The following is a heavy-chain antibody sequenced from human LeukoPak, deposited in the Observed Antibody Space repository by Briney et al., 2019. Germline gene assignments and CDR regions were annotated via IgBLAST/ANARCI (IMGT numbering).Heavy chain of an antibody. Sequence: GGSLRLSCAASGFTFSSYSMNWFRQAPGKGLEWVSSISSSSSYIYYADSVKGRFTISRDNAKNSLYLQMNSLRAEDTAVYYCARAPRADFWSGYYFDYWGQGTLVTVSS. J-gene: IGHJ4*02. D-gene: IGHD3-3*01. CDR2: ISSSSSYI. V-gene: IGHV3-21*01. CDR1: GFTFSSYS. CDR3: ARAPRADFWSGYYFDY.